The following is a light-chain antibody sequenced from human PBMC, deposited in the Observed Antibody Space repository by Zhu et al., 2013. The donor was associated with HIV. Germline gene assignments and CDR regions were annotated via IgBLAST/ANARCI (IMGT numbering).Light chain of an antibody. CDR2: SDN. CDR1: SSNIGIKS. J-gene: IGLJ1*01. V-gene: IGLV1-44*01. CDR3: ASWDDSLNGYV. Sequence: QSVLTQPPSASGTPGQRVTISCSGSSSNIGIKSVNWYHQLPGAAPKLLIYSDNHRPSGVPDRFSASKSGTSASLAISGLQSEDEADYYCASWDDSLNGYVFGTGTKVTV.